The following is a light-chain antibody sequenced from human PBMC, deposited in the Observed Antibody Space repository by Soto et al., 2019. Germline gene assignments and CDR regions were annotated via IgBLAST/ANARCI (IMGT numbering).Light chain of an antibody. Sequence: QSVLTQPPSVSGAPGQRVTISCTGSNSNIGAGYDVYWYQQLPGTAPKLLIYRNNQRPSGVPDRFSGSKSGTSASLAISGLRSEDEADYYCAAWDDSLSGYVFGTGTKLTVL. V-gene: IGLV1-47*01. CDR2: RNN. J-gene: IGLJ1*01. CDR1: NSNIGAGYD. CDR3: AAWDDSLSGYV.